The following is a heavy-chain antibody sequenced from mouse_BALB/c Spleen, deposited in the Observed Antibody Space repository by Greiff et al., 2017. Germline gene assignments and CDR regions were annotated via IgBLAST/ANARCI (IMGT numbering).Heavy chain of an antibody. CDR3: AREAAPLRFAY. CDR2: ISSGGSYT. J-gene: IGHJ3*01. V-gene: IGHV5-9-4*01. D-gene: IGHD3-1*01. CDR1: GFTFSSYD. Sequence: EVMLVESGGGLVKPGGSLKLSCAASGFTFSSYDMSWVRQSPEKRLEWVAEISSGGSYTYYPDTVTGRFTISRDNAKNTLYLEMSSLRSEDTAMYYCAREAAPLRFAYWGQGTLVTVSA.